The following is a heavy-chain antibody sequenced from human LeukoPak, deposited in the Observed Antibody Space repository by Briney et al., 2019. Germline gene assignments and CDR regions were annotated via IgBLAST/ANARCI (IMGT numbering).Heavy chain of an antibody. CDR1: NYSISNDYY. Sequence: SETLSLTCTVSNYSISNDYYWGWIRQPPGKGLEWIGNVHHSGYSYYNPSLKSRVTISVDTSKNQFSLKLSSVTAADTAVYYCARGSPGKITMVRGVSFDYWGQGTLVTVSS. J-gene: IGHJ4*02. D-gene: IGHD3-10*01. CDR3: ARGSPGKITMVRGVSFDY. CDR2: VHHSGYS. V-gene: IGHV4-38-2*02.